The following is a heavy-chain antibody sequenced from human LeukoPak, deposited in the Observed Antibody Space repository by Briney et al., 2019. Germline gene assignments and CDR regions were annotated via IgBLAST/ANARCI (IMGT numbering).Heavy chain of an antibody. CDR3: AKDPTVAGTAEYFHH. CDR1: GFTFSSYA. V-gene: IGHV3-23*01. Sequence: GGSLRLSCAASGFTFSSYAMTWVRQAPGKGLEWVAAISGSGGSTNYADSVKGRFTISRDNSKNTLYLQMNSLRAEDTAVYYCAKDPTVAGTAEYFHHWGQGTLVTVSS. CDR2: ISGSGGST. J-gene: IGHJ1*01. D-gene: IGHD6-19*01.